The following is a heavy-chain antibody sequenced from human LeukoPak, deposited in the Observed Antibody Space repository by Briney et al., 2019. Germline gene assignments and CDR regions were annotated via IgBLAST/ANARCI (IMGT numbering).Heavy chain of an antibody. D-gene: IGHD3-3*01. V-gene: IGHV1-8*01. CDR2: MNPNSGNT. CDR1: GYTFTGYD. CDR3: ARENYDFWSGYYGSLDY. Sequence: ASVKVSCKASGYTFTGYDINWVRQATGQGLEWMGWMNPNSGNTGYAQKFQGRVTMTRNTSISTAYMELSSLRSEDTAVYYCARENYDFWSGYYGSLDYWGQGTLVTVSS. J-gene: IGHJ4*02.